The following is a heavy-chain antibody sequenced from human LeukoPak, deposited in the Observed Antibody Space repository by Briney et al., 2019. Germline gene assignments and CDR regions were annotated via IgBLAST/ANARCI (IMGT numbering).Heavy chain of an antibody. CDR2: INNSGGST. V-gene: IGHV3-23*01. CDR3: AKAGYSSSWGDY. CDR1: GFSFSTYA. Sequence: GGSLRLSCAASGFSFSTYAMYWVRQAPGKGLEWVSSINNSGGSTYYADSVKGRFTISRDNSKNTLYLQMNSLRAEDTAVYYCAKAGYSSSWGDYWGQGTLVTVSS. J-gene: IGHJ4*02. D-gene: IGHD6-13*01.